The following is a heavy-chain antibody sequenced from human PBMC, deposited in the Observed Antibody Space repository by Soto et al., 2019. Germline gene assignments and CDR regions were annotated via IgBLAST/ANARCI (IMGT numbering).Heavy chain of an antibody. CDR1: VSSFTSYW. CDR2: IDPSDSYT. Sequence: GESLKISCKGSVSSFTSYWISWIRQMPGKVLQWVGRIDPSDSYTNYSPSYQGHVTISADKAISTAYLQWTSLKASGTARIYCARQPWNSRGYDKQYWGQGTVLTVFS. J-gene: IGHJ4*02. D-gene: IGHD3-22*01. V-gene: IGHV5-10-1*01. CDR3: ARQPWNSRGYDKQY.